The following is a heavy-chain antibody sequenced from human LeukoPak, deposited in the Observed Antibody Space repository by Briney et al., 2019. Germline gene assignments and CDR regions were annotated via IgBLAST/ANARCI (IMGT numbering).Heavy chain of an antibody. CDR2: INPSGGST. D-gene: IGHD3-22*01. CDR3: ARDAYYYDSSGYYAFDI. V-gene: IGHV1-46*01. J-gene: IGHJ3*02. CDR1: GYTFTIYY. Sequence: ASVKVSFKASGYTFTIYYMHWVRQAPGQGLEWMGIINPSGGSTSYAQKFQGRVTMTRDTSTSTVYMELSSLRSEDTAVYYCARDAYYYDSSGYYAFDIWGQGTMVTVSS.